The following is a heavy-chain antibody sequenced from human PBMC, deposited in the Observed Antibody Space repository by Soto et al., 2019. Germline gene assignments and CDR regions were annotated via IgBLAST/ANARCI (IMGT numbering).Heavy chain of an antibody. J-gene: IGHJ4*02. D-gene: IGHD3-10*01. Sequence: HPGGSLRLSCAGSGFTFSAYAMSWVRQAPGKGLEWVSSISGVGVDTYYAGSVKGRFAISRDNSNNILFLQMSSLRAEDTAIYYCAKDMAFWGQGTLVTVSS. V-gene: IGHV3-23*01. CDR1: GFTFSAYA. CDR2: ISGVGVDT. CDR3: AKDMAF.